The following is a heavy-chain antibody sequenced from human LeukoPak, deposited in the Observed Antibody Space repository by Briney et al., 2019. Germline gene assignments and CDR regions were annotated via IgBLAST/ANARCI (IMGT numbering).Heavy chain of an antibody. Sequence: PGGSLRLSCAASGFTFSSYAMSWVRQPPGKGLEWVSAISGSGGSTYYADSVKGRFTISRDNSKNTLYLQMNSLRAEDTAVYYCAKDQSHDYGDYVYDYWGQGTLVTVSS. V-gene: IGHV3-23*01. CDR2: ISGSGGST. J-gene: IGHJ4*02. CDR1: GFTFSSYA. D-gene: IGHD4-17*01. CDR3: AKDQSHDYGDYVYDY.